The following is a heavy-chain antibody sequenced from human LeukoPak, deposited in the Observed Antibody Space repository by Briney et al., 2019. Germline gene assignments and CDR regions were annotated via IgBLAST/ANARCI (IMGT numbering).Heavy chain of an antibody. D-gene: IGHD6-13*01. CDR2: IYYSGST. Sequence: TSSETLSLTCTVSGGSISSSSYYWGWIRQPPGKGLEWIGSIYYSGSTYYNPSLKSRVTISVDTSKNQFSLKLSSVTAADTAVYYCARDSSSPPGPWFDPWGQGTLVTVSS. V-gene: IGHV4-39*02. CDR3: ARDSSSPPGPWFDP. J-gene: IGHJ5*02. CDR1: GGSISSSSYY.